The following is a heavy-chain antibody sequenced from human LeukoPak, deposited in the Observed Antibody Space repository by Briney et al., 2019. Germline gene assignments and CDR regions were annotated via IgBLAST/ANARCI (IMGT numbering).Heavy chain of an antibody. J-gene: IGHJ4*02. V-gene: IGHV4-59*01. Sequence: PSETLSLTCTVSGGSISSYYWSWIRQPPGKGLEWIGYIYYSGSTNYNPSLKSRVTISVDTSKNQFSLKLSSVTAAGTAVYYCARGGLYSSGWNLSYWGQGTLVTVSS. D-gene: IGHD6-19*01. CDR1: GGSISSYY. CDR2: IYYSGST. CDR3: ARGGLYSSGWNLSY.